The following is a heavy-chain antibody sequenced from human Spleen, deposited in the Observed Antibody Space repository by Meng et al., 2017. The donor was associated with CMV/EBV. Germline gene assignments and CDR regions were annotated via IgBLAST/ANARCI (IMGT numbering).Heavy chain of an antibody. CDR3: ARDTHGLDV. V-gene: IGHV4-61*01. CDR2: IYYSGST. J-gene: IGHJ6*02. CDR1: GGSVSSGSYY. Sequence: GSLRLSCTVSGGSVSSGSYYWSWIRQPPGKGLEWIGYIYYSGSTNYNPSLKSRVTMSVDTSKNQFSLNLTSVTAADTAVYYCARDTHGLDVWGQGTTVTVSS.